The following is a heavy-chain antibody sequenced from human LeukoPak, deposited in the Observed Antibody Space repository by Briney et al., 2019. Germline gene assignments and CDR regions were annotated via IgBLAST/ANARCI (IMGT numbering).Heavy chain of an antibody. CDR2: IYSGDNT. J-gene: IGHJ4*02. CDR3: ARGAITAARPLDY. D-gene: IGHD6-6*01. V-gene: IGHV3-53*01. Sequence: QSGGSLRLSCAASGITVTSDYMSWVRQAPGKGLERVSVIYSGDNTYYADSVKGRFTISRDNSKNMVYLQMNSLRAEDTAVYYCARGAITAARPLDYWGQGTLVTVSS. CDR1: GITVTSDY.